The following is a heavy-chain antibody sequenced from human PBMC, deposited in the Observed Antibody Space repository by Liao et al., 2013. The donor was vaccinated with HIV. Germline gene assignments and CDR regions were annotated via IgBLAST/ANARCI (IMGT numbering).Heavy chain of an antibody. CDR1: GGSISSYY. D-gene: IGHD1-1*01. CDR3: ARGVHDYYYYMDV. V-gene: IGHV4-4*07. Sequence: QVQLHESGPGLVRPSETLSLTCTVSGGSISSYYWHWIRQPAGKGLEWIGRFYSTGRSDYNPSLKSRVTMSLDTSKSQFSLKLSSVTAADTAVYYCARGVHDYYYYMDVWGEGDRRSPSP. J-gene: IGHJ6*03. CDR2: FYSTGRS.